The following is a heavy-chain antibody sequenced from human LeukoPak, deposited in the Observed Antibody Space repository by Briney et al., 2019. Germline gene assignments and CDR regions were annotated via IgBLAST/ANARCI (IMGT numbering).Heavy chain of an antibody. CDR1: GYTFTGYY. J-gene: IGHJ4*02. CDR2: INPDNGGT. Sequence: GASVKVSPKPSGYTFTGYYMHWVRQAPGQGLEWMGWINPDNGGTNYAQKFQGRVTMTRDMSISTAYMELSRLRSDDTAVYYCARDPSNSGYDSLYYFDYWGQGTLVTVSS. V-gene: IGHV1-2*02. CDR3: ARDPSNSGYDSLYYFDY. D-gene: IGHD5-12*01.